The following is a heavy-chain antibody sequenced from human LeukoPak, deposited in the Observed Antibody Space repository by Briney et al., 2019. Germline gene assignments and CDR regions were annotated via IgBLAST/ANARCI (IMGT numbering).Heavy chain of an antibody. V-gene: IGHV1-2*02. CDR1: GYTFTGYY. CDR2: IDPNSGGT. J-gene: IGHJ4*02. CDR3: ARDRLLPTSS. Sequence: ASVKVTCKASGYTFTGYYMHWVRQAPGQGLEWMGWIDPNSGGTNYAQKFQGRVTVTRDTSISTAYMELSRLRSDDTAVYYCARDRLLPTSSWGQGTLVTVSS. D-gene: IGHD2/OR15-2a*01.